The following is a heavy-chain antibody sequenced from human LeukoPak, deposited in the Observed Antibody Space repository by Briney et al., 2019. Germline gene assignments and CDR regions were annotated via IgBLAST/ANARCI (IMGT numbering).Heavy chain of an antibody. V-gene: IGHV4-34*01. J-gene: IGHJ4*02. CDR2: INHSGST. CDR1: GGSFSGYY. CDR3: ARAKAVAGTYPFDY. Sequence: SETLSLTCAVYGGSFSGYYWSWIRQPPGKGLEWIGEINHSGSTNYNPSLKSRVTISVDTSKNQFSLKLSSVTAADTAVYYCARAKAVAGTYPFDYWGQGTLVTVSS. D-gene: IGHD6-19*01.